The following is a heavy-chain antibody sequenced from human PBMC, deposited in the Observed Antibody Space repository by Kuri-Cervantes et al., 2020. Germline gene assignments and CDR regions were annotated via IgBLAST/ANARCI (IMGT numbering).Heavy chain of an antibody. V-gene: IGHV1-8*01. J-gene: IGHJ6*02. CDR2: MNPNSGNT. CDR3: ARGDLAYYGMDV. Sequence: ASVKVSCKASGYTFTSYDINWVRQATGQGLEWMGWMNPNSGNTGYAQKLQGRVTMTTDTSTSTAYMELRSLRSDDTAVYYCARGDLAYYGMDVWGQGTTVTVSS. CDR1: GYTFTSYD.